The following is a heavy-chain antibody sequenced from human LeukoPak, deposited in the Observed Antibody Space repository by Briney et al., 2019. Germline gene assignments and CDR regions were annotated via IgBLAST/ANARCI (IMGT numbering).Heavy chain of an antibody. CDR1: GFIFSSYC. Sequence: GGSPRLSCSAPGFIFSSYCMHWGRQAPGKGLEWVAVISYDGSNKYYADSVKGRFTISRDNSKNTLYLQMNSLRAEDTAVYYCAKKEVAYDYWGQGTLVTVSS. D-gene: IGHD5-12*01. CDR2: ISYDGSNK. CDR3: AKKEVAYDY. V-gene: IGHV3-30*18. J-gene: IGHJ4*02.